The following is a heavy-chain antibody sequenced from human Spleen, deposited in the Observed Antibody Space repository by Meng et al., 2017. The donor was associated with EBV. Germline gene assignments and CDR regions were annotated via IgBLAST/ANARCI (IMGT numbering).Heavy chain of an antibody. V-gene: IGHV4-34*01. D-gene: IGHD4-17*01. Sequence: VPLKQGGGGLLRPSGLLSLSWALYGGSFSGYYWSWIRQPPWKGLQWIGEINDSGKTTYNPSIKSRVTMSVDMSTLQFSLNLTSVTAADTAVYYCARGPGDYLVLDWFDPWGQGTLVTVSS. CDR3: ARGPGDYLVLDWFDP. CDR1: GGSFSGYY. J-gene: IGHJ5*02. CDR2: INDSGKT.